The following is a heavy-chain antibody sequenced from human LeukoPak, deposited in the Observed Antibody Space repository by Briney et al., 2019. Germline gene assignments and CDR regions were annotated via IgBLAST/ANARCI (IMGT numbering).Heavy chain of an antibody. CDR3: ARVSNRYCGGDCLYYYYAMDV. Sequence: PSQTLSLTCTVSGGSISSDGHYWSWIRQHPGKGLEWIGYIYYTGSTYYNPSLKSRVIVSVDTSKNQFSLNLSSVTAADTAVYYCARVSNRYCGGDCLYYYYAMDVWGQGTTVTVSS. D-gene: IGHD2-21*02. CDR2: IYYTGST. CDR1: GGSISSDGHY. V-gene: IGHV4-31*03. J-gene: IGHJ6*02.